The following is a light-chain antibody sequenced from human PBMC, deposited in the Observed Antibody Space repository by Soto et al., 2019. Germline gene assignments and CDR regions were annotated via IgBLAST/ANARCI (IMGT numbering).Light chain of an antibody. CDR3: QSYDSSLSGWV. Sequence: QSVLTQPPSVSGAPGQRVTISCTGSSSNIWAGYDVHWYQQLPGTAPKLLIYGNSNRPSGVPDRFSGSKSGTSASLAITGLQAEDEAEYYCQSYDSSLSGWVFGGGTKLTVL. J-gene: IGLJ3*02. CDR2: GNS. V-gene: IGLV1-40*01. CDR1: SSNIWAGYD.